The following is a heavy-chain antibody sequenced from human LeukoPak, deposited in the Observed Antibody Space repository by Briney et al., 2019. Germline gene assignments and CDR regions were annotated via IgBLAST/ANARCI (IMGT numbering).Heavy chain of an antibody. CDR3: ARVANSAYYYYYMDV. D-gene: IGHD2-15*01. CDR1: GFTVSSNY. Sequence: GGSLRLSCAASGFTVSSNYMSWVRQAPGKGLEWVSVIYSGGSTYYADSVKGRFTISRDNSKNTLYLQMNSLRAEDTAVYYCARVANSAYYYYYMDVWGKGTTVTISS. CDR2: IYSGGST. J-gene: IGHJ6*03. V-gene: IGHV3-53*01.